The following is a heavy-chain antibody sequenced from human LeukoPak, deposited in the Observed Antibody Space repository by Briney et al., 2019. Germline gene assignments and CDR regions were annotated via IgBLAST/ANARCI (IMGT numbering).Heavy chain of an antibody. D-gene: IGHD3-3*01. CDR3: ARVNYDFWSGYSLTWFDP. J-gene: IGHJ5*02. CDR1: GGSFTTYY. CDR2: IHYSGST. Sequence: SETLSLTCTVSGGSFTTYYWSWIRQPPGKRLEWIGHIHYSGSTNYNPSLKSRVTISVDTSKNQFSLKLSSVTAADTAVYYCARVNYDFWSGYSLTWFDPWGQGTLVTVSS. V-gene: IGHV4-59*01.